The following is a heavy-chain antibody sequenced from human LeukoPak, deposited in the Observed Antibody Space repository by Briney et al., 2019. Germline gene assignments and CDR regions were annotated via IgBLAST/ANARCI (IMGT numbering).Heavy chain of an antibody. CDR3: ARGDEWELAVDY. CDR1: GYPFSGYY. Sequence: ASVKVSCKASGYPFSGYYINWVRYGPGQGLEWMGWIKPNSGDTNYAQKFQGRLTMTRDTTISTVYMELNRLRSDDTAVYYCARGDEWELAVDYWGQETLITVSS. J-gene: IGHJ4*02. CDR2: IKPNSGDT. V-gene: IGHV1-2*02. D-gene: IGHD1-26*01.